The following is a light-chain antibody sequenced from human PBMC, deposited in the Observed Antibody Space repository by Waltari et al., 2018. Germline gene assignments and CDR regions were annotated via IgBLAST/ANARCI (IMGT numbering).Light chain of an antibody. Sequence: QSALTQPASVSGSPGQSITISCTGTSLASNYVSFYQQPPGTAPPFLISDVTDRPSGVSNRFSGSKSGNTASLTISGLQAEDEADYYCSSWTDSDALKLLFGGGTKLTVL. CDR2: DVT. V-gene: IGLV2-14*03. J-gene: IGLJ2*01. CDR1: SLASNY. CDR3: SSWTDSDALKLL.